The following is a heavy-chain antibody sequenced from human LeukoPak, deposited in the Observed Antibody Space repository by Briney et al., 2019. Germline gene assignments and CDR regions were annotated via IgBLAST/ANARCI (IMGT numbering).Heavy chain of an antibody. V-gene: IGHV4-34*01. J-gene: IGHJ4*02. Sequence: LETLSLTCAVYGGSFSGYYWSWIRQPPGKGLEWIGEINHSGSTNYNPSLKSRVTISVDTSKNQFSLKLSSVTAADTAVYYCARDYYDSSGYYYGIHDYWGQGTLVTVSS. CDR2: INHSGST. CDR1: GGSFSGYY. CDR3: ARDYYDSSGYYYGIHDY. D-gene: IGHD3-22*01.